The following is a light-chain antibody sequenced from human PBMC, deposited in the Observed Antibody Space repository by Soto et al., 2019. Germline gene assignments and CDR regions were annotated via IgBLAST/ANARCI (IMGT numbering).Light chain of an antibody. J-gene: IGKJ1*01. CDR1: QSVSSN. CDR2: GAS. CDR3: QQYYSPPPWT. Sequence: EIVMTQSPATLSVSPGERATLSCRASQSVSSNLAWYQQKPGQAPRLLIYGASTRATGIPARFSGSGSGTEFTLTISSLQSEDFAVYYCQQYYSPPPWTFGQGTKVEIK. V-gene: IGKV3-15*01.